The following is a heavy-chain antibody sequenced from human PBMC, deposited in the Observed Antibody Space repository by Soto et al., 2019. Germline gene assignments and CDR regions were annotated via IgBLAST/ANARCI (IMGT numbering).Heavy chain of an antibody. J-gene: IGHJ4*02. V-gene: IGHV3-64D*06. CDR2: ISSNGGST. D-gene: IGHD2-21*02. CDR3: VKDRIAYCGGDCPGSY. Sequence: GGSLRLSCSASGVTFSRYSMHWVRQAPGKGLEYVSAISSNGGSTYYADYVKGRLTISRDNAKNTLYLQMRSLRAEDTAVYYCVKDRIAYCGGDCPGSYWGQGTLVTVSS. CDR1: GVTFSRYS.